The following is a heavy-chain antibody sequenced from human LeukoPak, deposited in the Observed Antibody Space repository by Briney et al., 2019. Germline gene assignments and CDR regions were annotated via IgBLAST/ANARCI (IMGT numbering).Heavy chain of an antibody. J-gene: IGHJ4*02. CDR3: AVDRRFKIFDY. V-gene: IGHV3-7*01. CDR1: GLVFSNFW. Sequence: GGSLRLSCATSGLVFSNFWMYWVRQAPGKGLEWVASIKPDGSEDFYADSVKGRFNISRDNAKNSLFLQMTNLKAEDTAVYYCAVDRRFKIFDYWGQGTLVTVSS. CDR2: IKPDGSED. D-gene: IGHD5-24*01.